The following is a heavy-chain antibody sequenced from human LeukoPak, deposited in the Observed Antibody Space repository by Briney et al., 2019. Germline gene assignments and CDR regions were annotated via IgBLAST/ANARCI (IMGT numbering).Heavy chain of an antibody. J-gene: IGHJ3*02. Sequence: GRSLRLSCAASGFTFSSYAMHWVRQAPGKGLEWAAVISYDGSKKYYADSVKGRVTFSRDNSKNTLYLQMNTLRAEDTAVYYCARDTFGGVIAPGAFDIWGQGTMVTVSS. D-gene: IGHD3-16*02. CDR1: GFTFSSYA. CDR3: ARDTFGGVIAPGAFDI. V-gene: IGHV3-30-3*01. CDR2: ISYDGSKK.